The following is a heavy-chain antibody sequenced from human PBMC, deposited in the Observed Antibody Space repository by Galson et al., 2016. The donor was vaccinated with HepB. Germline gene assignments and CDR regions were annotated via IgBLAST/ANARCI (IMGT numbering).Heavy chain of an antibody. V-gene: IGHV5-51*01. CDR3: ARLVSSRSPYDS. Sequence: QSGAEVTKPGESLKISCKGEGYVFSSYWIAWVRQTPDKGLEWMGLFYPGDSEIRYSPSFQGQVTFPADKSINTAYMQWSSLKASDTAIYYCARLVSSRSPYDSWGQGTLVTVSS. J-gene: IGHJ4*02. CDR1: GYVFSSYW. CDR2: FYPGDSEI. D-gene: IGHD3-22*01.